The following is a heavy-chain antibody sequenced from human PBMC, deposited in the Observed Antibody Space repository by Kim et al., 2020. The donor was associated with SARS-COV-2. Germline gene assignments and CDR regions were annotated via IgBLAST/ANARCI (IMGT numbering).Heavy chain of an antibody. V-gene: IGHV3-13*01. D-gene: IGHD3-16*02. Sequence: GGSLRLSCAASGFTFSSYDMHWVRQATGKGLEWVSAIGTAGDTYYPGSVKGRFTISRENAKNSLYLQMNSLRAGDTAVYYCARGPYDYVWGSYRYKDYYFDYWGQGTLVTVSS. CDR1: GFTFSSYD. CDR3: ARGPYDYVWGSYRYKDYYFDY. CDR2: IGTAGDT. J-gene: IGHJ4*02.